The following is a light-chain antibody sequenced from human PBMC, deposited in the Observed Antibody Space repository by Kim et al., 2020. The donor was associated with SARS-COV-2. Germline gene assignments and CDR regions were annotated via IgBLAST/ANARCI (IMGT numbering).Light chain of an antibody. CDR1: RLRTYY. CDR3: NSRDSNDYVG. Sequence: ALGQTVRITCQGDRLRTYYATWYQQKPGQAPKVVIYGKDNRPSGVPDRFSGSSSGNTAYLTITGTQAGDEADYYCNSRDSNDYVGCGGGTKVTVL. CDR2: GKD. V-gene: IGLV3-19*01. J-gene: IGLJ2*01.